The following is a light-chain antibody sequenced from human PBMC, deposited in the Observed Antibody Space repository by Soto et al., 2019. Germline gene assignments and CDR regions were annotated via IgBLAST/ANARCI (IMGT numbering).Light chain of an antibody. CDR2: MVT. CDR3: QVWGSDGDLPL. Sequence: SYELTHLPSVSVAPGQTATITCGGDNIGGKSVHWYQQRPGQAPGKVIYMVTERPSGIPARFSGSNSENTATLAINRVESGDEAGYFCQVWGSDGDLPLFGGGTELTVL. J-gene: IGLJ2*01. V-gene: IGLV3-21*04. CDR1: NIGGKS.